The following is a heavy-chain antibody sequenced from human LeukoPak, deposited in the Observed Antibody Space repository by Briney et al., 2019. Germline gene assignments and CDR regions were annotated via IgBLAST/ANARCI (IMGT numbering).Heavy chain of an antibody. CDR2: ISYDGSNK. CDR1: GFTFSSNR. CDR3: ARDQTYYDFWSGYYNPNYYYGMDV. J-gene: IGHJ6*02. D-gene: IGHD3-3*01. Sequence: GGSLRLSCGASGFTFSSNRMNWVRQAPGKGLEWVAVISYDGSNKYYADSVKGRFTISRDNSKNTLYLQMNSLRAEDTAVYYCARDQTYYDFWSGYYNPNYYYGMDVWGQGTTVTVSS. V-gene: IGHV3-30-3*01.